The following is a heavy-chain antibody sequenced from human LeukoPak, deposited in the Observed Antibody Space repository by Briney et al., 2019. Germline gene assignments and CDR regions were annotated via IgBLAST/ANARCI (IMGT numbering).Heavy chain of an antibody. D-gene: IGHD2-15*01. J-gene: IGHJ3*02. V-gene: IGHV3-23*01. Sequence: GGSLRLSCAASGFTFSSYAMSWVRQAPGKGLEWVSAISGSGGSTYYADPVKGRFTISRDNSKNTLYLQMNSLRAEDTAVYYCAKEAGFRRYCSGGSCYSDAFDIWGQGTMVTVSS. CDR1: GFTFSSYA. CDR2: ISGSGGST. CDR3: AKEAGFRRYCSGGSCYSDAFDI.